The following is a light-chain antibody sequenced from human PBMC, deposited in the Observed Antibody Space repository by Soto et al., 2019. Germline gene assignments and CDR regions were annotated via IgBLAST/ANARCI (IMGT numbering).Light chain of an antibody. CDR3: QQYNNWPPYT. Sequence: EIVMTQSPATLSVSPGERATLSCRASQSVSSNLAWYQQKPGQAPRLLIYGASTRATGIPSRFSGSGSGTEFTLPISSLQSEDFGVYYCQQYNNWPPYTVGQGTKLEIK. J-gene: IGKJ2*01. CDR1: QSVSSN. CDR2: GAS. V-gene: IGKV3-15*01.